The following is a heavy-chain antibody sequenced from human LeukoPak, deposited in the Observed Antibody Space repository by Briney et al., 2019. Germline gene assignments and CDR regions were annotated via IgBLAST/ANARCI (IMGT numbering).Heavy chain of an antibody. D-gene: IGHD1-1*01. CDR1: GYTFTGYY. CDR2: INPNSGDT. J-gene: IGHJ4*02. CDR3: ARGPPTGLDY. V-gene: IGHV1-2*02. Sequence: GASVKVSCKASGYTFTGYYMHWVRQAPGQGLEWMGWINPNSGDTNYAQKFQGSVTMTRDTSITTVYMELSSLRSDDTAVFYCARGPPTGLDYWGQGTLVTVSS.